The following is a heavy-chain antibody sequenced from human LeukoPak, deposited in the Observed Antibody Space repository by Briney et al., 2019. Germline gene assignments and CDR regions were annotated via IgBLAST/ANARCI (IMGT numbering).Heavy chain of an antibody. J-gene: IGHJ5*02. CDR1: GYTFTSYG. CDR3: ARGLRCSSTSCYPGNWFDP. Sequence: GASVKVSCKASGYTFTSYGISWVRQAPGQGLEWMGWISAYNGNTNYAQKLQGRVTMTTDTSTSTAYMELRSLRSDDTAVYYCARGLRCSSTSCYPGNWFDPSGQGTLVTVSS. V-gene: IGHV1-18*01. CDR2: ISAYNGNT. D-gene: IGHD2-2*01.